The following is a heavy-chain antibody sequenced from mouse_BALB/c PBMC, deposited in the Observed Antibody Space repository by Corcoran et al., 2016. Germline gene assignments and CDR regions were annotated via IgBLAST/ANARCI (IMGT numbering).Heavy chain of an antibody. CDR2: MNTNTGEP. J-gene: IGHJ4*01. CDR3: TDGSYYYIMDF. V-gene: IGHV9-3-1*01. D-gene: IGHD2-3*01. Sequence: QIQLVQSGLELKKPGETITISCKASGNSFTKHGMNWVKQAPGKDLKWMGWMNTNTGEPTYADDFKGRFAFSLETSASTAYLQINNLKNEDTATYFCTDGSYYYIMDFWGQGTSVTVSS. CDR1: GNSFTKHG.